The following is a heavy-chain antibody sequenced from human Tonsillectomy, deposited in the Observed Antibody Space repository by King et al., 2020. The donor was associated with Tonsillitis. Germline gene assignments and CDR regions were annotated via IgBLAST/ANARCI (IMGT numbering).Heavy chain of an antibody. CDR2: IYHSGST. CDR3: ARRDFGYDDFDY. V-gene: IGHV4-38-2*01. D-gene: IGHD5-12*01. CDR1: DYSISSDYF. J-gene: IGHJ4*02. Sequence: LQLQESGPGLVKPSETLSVTCAVSDYSISSDYFWGWIRQPPGTGLEWIGNIYHSGSTYYNPSLKSRVTISVDTSKNQFSLKLSSVTAADTAVYYCARRDFGYDDFDYWGQGTLVTVSS.